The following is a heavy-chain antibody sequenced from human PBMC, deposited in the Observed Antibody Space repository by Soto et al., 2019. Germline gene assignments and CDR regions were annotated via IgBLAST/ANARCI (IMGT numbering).Heavy chain of an antibody. CDR3: ARDSGSTGIHGYTSYHYYCMDV. CDR2: INSSSSYI. J-gene: IGHJ6*02. D-gene: IGHD2-2*02. Sequence: GSLRLSCAASGFTFSSYSMNWVRQAPGKGLEWVSSINSSSSYIYYADSVKGRFTISRDNAKNSLYLQMTSLRAEDTAVYYCARDSGSTGIHGYTSYHYYCMDVWGQGTMVTVSS. CDR1: GFTFSSYS. V-gene: IGHV3-21*01.